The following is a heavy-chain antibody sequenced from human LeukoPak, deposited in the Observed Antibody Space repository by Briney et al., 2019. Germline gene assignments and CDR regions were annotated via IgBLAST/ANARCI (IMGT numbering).Heavy chain of an antibody. CDR1: GYTFTSYD. CDR3: ARDRAAAGTYPVTAPSY. CDR2: INPSGGST. V-gene: IGHV1-46*01. Sequence: GASVKVSCKASGYTFTSYDMHWVRQAPGQGLEWMGIINPSGGSTSYAQKFQGRVTMTRDMSTSTVYMELSSLRSEDTAVYYCARDRAAAGTYPVTAPSYWGQGTLVTVSS. J-gene: IGHJ4*02. D-gene: IGHD6-13*01.